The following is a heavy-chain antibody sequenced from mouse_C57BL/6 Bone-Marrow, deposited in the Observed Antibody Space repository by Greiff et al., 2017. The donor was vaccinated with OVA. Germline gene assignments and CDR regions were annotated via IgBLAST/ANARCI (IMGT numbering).Heavy chain of an antibody. V-gene: IGHV1-26*01. D-gene: IGHD1-1*01. CDR2: INPNNGGT. CDR1: GYTFTDYY. J-gene: IGHJ3*01. Sequence: EVQLQQSGPELVKPGASVKISCKASGYTFTDYYMNWVKQSHGKSLEWIGDINPNNGGTSYNQKFKGKATLTVDKSSSTAYMELRSLTSEDSAVYYCASITTVVAPFAYWGQGTLVTVSA. CDR3: ASITTVVAPFAY.